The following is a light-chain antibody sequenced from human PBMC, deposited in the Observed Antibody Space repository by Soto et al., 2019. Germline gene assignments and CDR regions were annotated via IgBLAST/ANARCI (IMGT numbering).Light chain of an antibody. CDR3: SSYAGSNIFI. CDR2: EVS. CDR1: SSDVGGYNY. V-gene: IGLV2-8*01. J-gene: IGLJ1*01. Sequence: QSALTQPPSASGSPGQSVTISCTGTSSDVGGYNYVSWYQQHPGKAPKLMIYEVSKRPSGVPDRFSGSKSGNTASLTVSGLQAEDEADYYCSSYAGSNIFIFGTGTNLPVL.